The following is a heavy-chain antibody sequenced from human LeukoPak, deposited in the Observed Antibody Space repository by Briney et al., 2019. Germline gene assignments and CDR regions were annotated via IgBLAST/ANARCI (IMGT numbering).Heavy chain of an antibody. CDR1: GYTFTSHW. Sequence: KPGESLKISCKGSGYTFTSHWIPWVRQMPGKGLEWMGIIYPGDSDIRYSPSFQGQVTISADKPISTAYLQWSSLEASDTAMYYCARGYRLDSWGQGTLVTVSS. V-gene: IGHV5-51*01. J-gene: IGHJ4*02. CDR3: ARGYRLDS. CDR2: IYPGDSDI. D-gene: IGHD3-16*02.